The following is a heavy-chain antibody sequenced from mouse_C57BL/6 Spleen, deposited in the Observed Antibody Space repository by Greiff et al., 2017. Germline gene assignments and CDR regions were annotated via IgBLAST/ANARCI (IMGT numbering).Heavy chain of an antibody. Sequence: QVQLQQSGAELVKPGASVKLSCKASGYTFTAYTIHWVKQRSGQGLEWIGWFYPGSGSIKYNEKFKDKATLTADKSSITVYMELSRLTSEDAAVYSCARHEGGYFPFAYWGQGTLVTVSA. D-gene: IGHD2-14*01. J-gene: IGHJ3*01. CDR3: ARHEGGYFPFAY. CDR1: GYTFTAYT. V-gene: IGHV1-62-2*01. CDR2: FYPGSGSI.